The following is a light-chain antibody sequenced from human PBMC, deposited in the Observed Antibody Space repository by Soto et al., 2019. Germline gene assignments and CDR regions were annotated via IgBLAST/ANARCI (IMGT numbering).Light chain of an antibody. CDR2: DAS. CDR1: QSVSSY. CDR3: QQRSNWPWT. V-gene: IGKV3-11*01. Sequence: EIVLTQSPATLSLSPGERATLSCRASQSVSSYLDWYQQKPGQAPRLLIYDASNRATGIPARFSGSGSGTDFTRSISSLDPEDFAVDFCQQRSNWPWTFGQGTKVEI. J-gene: IGKJ1*01.